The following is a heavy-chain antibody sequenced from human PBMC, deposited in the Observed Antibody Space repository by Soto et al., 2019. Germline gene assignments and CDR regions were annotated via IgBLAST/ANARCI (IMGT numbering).Heavy chain of an antibody. CDR3: ARRLLSTSDAIKAFDI. V-gene: IGHV5-10-1*01. J-gene: IGHJ3*02. D-gene: IGHD2-2*01. Sequence: PGESLKISCKGSGYSFTSYWISWVRQMPGKGLEWMGRIDPSDSYTNYSPSFQGHVTISADKSISPAYLQWSSLKASDTAMYYCARRLLSTSDAIKAFDIWGQGTMVTVSS. CDR1: GYSFTSYW. CDR2: IDPSDSYT.